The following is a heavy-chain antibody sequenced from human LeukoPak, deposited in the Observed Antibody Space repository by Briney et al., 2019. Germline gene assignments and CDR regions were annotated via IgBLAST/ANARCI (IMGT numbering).Heavy chain of an antibody. V-gene: IGHV4-4*02. CDR1: GGSISSSNW. J-gene: IGHJ3*02. CDR3: ASPLDVWGSYRYAFDI. Sequence: SETLSLTCAVSGGSISSSNWWSWVRQPPGQGLEWIGEIYHSGSTNYNPSLKSRVTISVDKSKNQFSLKLSSVTAADTAVYYCASPLDVWGSYRYAFDIWGQGTMVTVSS. CDR2: IYHSGST. D-gene: IGHD3-16*02.